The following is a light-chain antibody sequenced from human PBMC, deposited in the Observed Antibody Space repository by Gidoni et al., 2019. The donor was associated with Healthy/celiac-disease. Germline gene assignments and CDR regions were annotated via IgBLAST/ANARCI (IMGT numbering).Light chain of an antibody. CDR2: DAS. Sequence: EIVLTTSPATLSSSPGERATLPCRASQSVSSYLAWYQQQPGQAPSLLISDASNLATGIPSRFSCSGSWTYFSLTISCLEPEDFAFYSFQPRSTWPLTFGGGTKVEI. CDR1: QSVSSY. J-gene: IGKJ4*01. CDR3: QPRSTWPLT. V-gene: IGKV3-11*01.